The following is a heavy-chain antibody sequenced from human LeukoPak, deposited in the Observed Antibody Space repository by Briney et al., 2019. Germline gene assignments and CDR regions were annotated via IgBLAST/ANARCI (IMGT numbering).Heavy chain of an antibody. CDR1: GFTFSSYS. D-gene: IGHD1-14*01. J-gene: IGHJ1*01. Sequence: GGSLRLSCAASGFTFSSYSMNWVRQAPGKGLEWVSSISSSSSSYIYYADSAKGRFTISRDNAKNSLYLQMNSLRAEDTAVYYCARALPDGRAEYFQHWGQGTLVTVSS. V-gene: IGHV3-21*01. CDR3: ARALPDGRAEYFQH. CDR2: ISSSSSSYI.